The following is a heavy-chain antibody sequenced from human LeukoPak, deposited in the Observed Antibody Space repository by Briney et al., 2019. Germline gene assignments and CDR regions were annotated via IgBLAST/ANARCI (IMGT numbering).Heavy chain of an antibody. CDR1: GFTFSIYT. D-gene: IGHD6-6*01. J-gene: IGHJ4*02. CDR2: INGDGNT. V-gene: IGHV3-23*01. Sequence: GGSLRLSCAAPGFTFSIYTMSWVRQAPGKGLEWVSTINGDGNTYYADSVKGRFTISRDNSKNTVFLLMNSPRAEDAAVYYCVKDRGSSYRFDYWGQGTLVTVSS. CDR3: VKDRGSSYRFDY.